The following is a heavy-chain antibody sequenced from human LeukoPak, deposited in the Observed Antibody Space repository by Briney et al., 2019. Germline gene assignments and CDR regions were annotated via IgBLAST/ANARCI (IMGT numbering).Heavy chain of an antibody. D-gene: IGHD2-2*01. CDR3: ARGPPDIVVVPAAMGWFDP. CDR1: GGSFSSYY. J-gene: IGHJ5*02. CDR2: INHSGST. V-gene: IGHV4-34*01. Sequence: SETLSLTCAVYGGSFSSYYWSWIRQPPGKGLEWIGEINHSGSTNYNPSLKSRVTISVDTSKNQFSLKLSSVTAADTAVYYCARGPPDIVVVPAAMGWFDPWGQGTLVTVSS.